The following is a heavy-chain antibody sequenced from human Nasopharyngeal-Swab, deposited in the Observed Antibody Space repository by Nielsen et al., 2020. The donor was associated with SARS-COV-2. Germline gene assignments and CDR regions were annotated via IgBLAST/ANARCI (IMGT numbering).Heavy chain of an antibody. J-gene: IGHJ3*02. CDR2: VSGSGKIT. V-gene: IGHV3-23*01. D-gene: IGHD1-26*01. CDR1: GFTFNNNA. CDR3: AKGWGGSYVDAFDI. Sequence: GGSLRLSCLASGFTFNNNAMTWVRQAPGKGLEWVSTVSGSGKITYYADSVKGRFTISRDNSKNTLFLQMSSLRDEDTAVYYCAKGWGGSYVDAFDIWGQGTMVTVSS.